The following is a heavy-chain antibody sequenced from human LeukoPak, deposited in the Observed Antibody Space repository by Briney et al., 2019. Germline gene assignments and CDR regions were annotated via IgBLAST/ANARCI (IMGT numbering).Heavy chain of an antibody. CDR3: ARQVLIVGGRYGMDV. D-gene: IGHD3-22*01. J-gene: IGHJ6*02. V-gene: IGHV1-18*01. Sequence: GASVKASCKASGYTFNSYGISWVRQAPGQGLEWMGWISPYRGDTEYAQKIQGRVTMTTDTSTSTAYMEVRSLRSDDTAVYYCARQVLIVGGRYGMDVWGQGTTVTVSS. CDR1: GYTFNSYG. CDR2: ISPYRGDT.